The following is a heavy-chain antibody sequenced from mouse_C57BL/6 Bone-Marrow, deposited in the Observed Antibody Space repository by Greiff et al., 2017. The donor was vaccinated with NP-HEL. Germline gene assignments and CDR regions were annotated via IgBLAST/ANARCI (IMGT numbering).Heavy chain of an antibody. V-gene: IGHV1-5*01. CDR3: TRGLYYGYPYYFDY. CDR2: IYPGNSDT. Sequence: VQLQQSGTVLARPGASVKMSCKTSGYTFTSYWMHWVKQRPGQGLEWIGAIYPGNSDTSYNQKFKGKAKLTAVTSASTAYMELSSLTNEDSAVYYCTRGLYYGYPYYFDYWGQGTTLTVSS. D-gene: IGHD2-2*01. J-gene: IGHJ2*01. CDR1: GYTFTSYW.